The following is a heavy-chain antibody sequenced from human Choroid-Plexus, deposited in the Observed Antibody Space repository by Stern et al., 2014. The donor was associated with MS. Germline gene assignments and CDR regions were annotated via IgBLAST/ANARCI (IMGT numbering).Heavy chain of an antibody. D-gene: IGHD2-15*01. J-gene: IGHJ6*02. CDR2: IDPNSGGA. CDR3: ARQYCSGGKCHSSAYNYNGMDV. V-gene: IGHV1-2*06. Sequence: QVQLVQSGAEVKKPGASVKVSCKASGYSFTGYYTHWVRRAPGQGLEWMGRIDPNSGGANYAQRFQGGVTLTRDTSISTTYMELSSLRSDDTAIYYCARQYCSGGKCHSSAYNYNGMDVWGQGTTVTVSS. CDR1: GYSFTGYY.